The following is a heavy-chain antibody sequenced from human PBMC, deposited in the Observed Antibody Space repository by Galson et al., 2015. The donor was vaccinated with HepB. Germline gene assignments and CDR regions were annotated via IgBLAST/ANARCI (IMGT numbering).Heavy chain of an antibody. V-gene: IGHV5-51*01. CDR2: IYPGDSDT. Sequence: QSGAEVKKPGESLKISCTGSGYSFTSYWIGWVRQMPGKGLEWMGIIYPGDSDTRYSPSFQGQVTISADKSISTAYLQWSSLKASDTAMYYCARLWGDDYYYYYGMDVWGQGTTVTVSS. CDR1: GYSFTSYW. D-gene: IGHD2-21*02. CDR3: ARLWGDDYYYYYGMDV. J-gene: IGHJ6*02.